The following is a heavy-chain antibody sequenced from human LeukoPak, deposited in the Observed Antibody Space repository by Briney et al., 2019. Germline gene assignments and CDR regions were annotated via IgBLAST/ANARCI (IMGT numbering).Heavy chain of an antibody. CDR1: GYSFTSYW. CDR2: IYPGDSDT. D-gene: IGHD7-27*01. J-gene: IGHJ2*01. CDR3: ARHLPPNYKLGHWFFDL. V-gene: IGHV5-51*01. Sequence: GESLKISCKGSGYSFTSYWIGWVRQMPGKGLEWMGIIYPGDSDTRYSPSFQGQVTISADKSTNTAYLQWSSLKASDTAIYYCARHLPPNYKLGHWFFDLWGRGTLVTVSS.